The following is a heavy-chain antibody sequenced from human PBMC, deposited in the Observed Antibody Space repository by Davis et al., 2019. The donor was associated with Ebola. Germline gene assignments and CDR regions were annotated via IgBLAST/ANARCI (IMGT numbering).Heavy chain of an antibody. Sequence: GESLKISCAASGFTFSTYSMSWVRQAPGKGLEWVSSISSDSDYIYYADSAKGRFTISRDNAKNTQYLQMNSMRVEDTAVYYCARDTSRVVTPGAFDIWGQGTMVTVSS. V-gene: IGHV3-21*01. D-gene: IGHD2-15*01. CDR2: ISSDSDYI. CDR1: GFTFSTYS. J-gene: IGHJ3*02. CDR3: ARDTSRVVTPGAFDI.